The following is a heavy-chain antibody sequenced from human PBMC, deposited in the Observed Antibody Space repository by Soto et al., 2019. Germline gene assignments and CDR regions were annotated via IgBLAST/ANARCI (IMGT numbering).Heavy chain of an antibody. CDR2: IYWDDDK. CDR1: GFSLSTSGVG. D-gene: IGHD3-3*01. J-gene: IGHJ4*02. V-gene: IGHV2-5*02. CDR3: AHTLLITILGVTPTSYFDY. Sequence: QSGPTLVNPTQTLTLTCTFSGFSLSTSGVGVGWIRQPPGKALEWLALIYWDDDKRYSPSLKSRLTITKDTSKNQVVLTMTNMDPVDTATYYCAHTLLITILGVTPTSYFDYWGQGTLVTVSS.